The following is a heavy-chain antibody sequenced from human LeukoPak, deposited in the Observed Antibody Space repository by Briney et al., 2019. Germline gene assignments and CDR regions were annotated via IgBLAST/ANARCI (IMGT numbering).Heavy chain of an antibody. CDR2: IYYSGST. D-gene: IGHD3-10*01. Sequence: SETLSLTCTVSGGSISSSSYYWGWIRQPPGKGLEWIGYIYYSGSTNYNPSLKSRVTISVDTSKNQFSLKLSSVTAADTAVYYCARDRSYYDSGSYGGVFDYWGQGTLVTVSS. V-gene: IGHV4-61*01. CDR3: ARDRSYYDSGSYGGVFDY. CDR1: GGSISSSSYY. J-gene: IGHJ4*02.